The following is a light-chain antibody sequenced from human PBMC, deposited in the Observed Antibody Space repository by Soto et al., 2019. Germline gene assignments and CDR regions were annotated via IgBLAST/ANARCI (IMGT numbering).Light chain of an antibody. CDR2: DAF. V-gene: IGKV3-11*01. CDR3: QRRSNWPPVT. Sequence: EIVLTQSPATLSLSPGERATLSCRASQSVSSYLAWYQQKPGQAPRLLIYDAFNRATDIPARFSGSWSGTDFALTISCLEPEDFAIYYCQRRSNWPPVTFGGGTKVEIK. CDR1: QSVSSY. J-gene: IGKJ4*01.